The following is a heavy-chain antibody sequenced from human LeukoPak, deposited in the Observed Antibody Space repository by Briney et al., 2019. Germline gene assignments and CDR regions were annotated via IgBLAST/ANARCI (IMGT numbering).Heavy chain of an antibody. V-gene: IGHV6-1*01. CDR1: GDSVSGKSVA. CDR2: TFYRSKWSS. CDR3: TRGDGPIHGRYYFDY. Sequence: SQTLSLTCAISGDSVSGKSVAWNWIRQSPSRGLEWLGRTFYRSKWSSEYATSMKGRITINPDTSKNQFSLQLISVTPEDTAVYYCTRGDGPIHGRYYFDYWGQGTLITVSS. J-gene: IGHJ4*02. D-gene: IGHD3-10*01.